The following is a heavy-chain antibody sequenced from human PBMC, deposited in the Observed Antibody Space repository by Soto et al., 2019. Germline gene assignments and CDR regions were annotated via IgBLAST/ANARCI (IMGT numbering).Heavy chain of an antibody. J-gene: IGHJ5*02. V-gene: IGHV1-18*01. CDR1: GYTFTSYG. D-gene: IGHD6-6*01. CDR2: ISVYNGNT. CDR3: ARAQYSSSCSP. Sequence: ASVKVSCKASGYTFTSYGISWVRQAPGQGLEWMGWISVYNGNTNYAQKLQGRFTMTTDTSTSTAYMELRSLSSDDTAVYYCARAQYSSSCSPWGQGTLVTVSS.